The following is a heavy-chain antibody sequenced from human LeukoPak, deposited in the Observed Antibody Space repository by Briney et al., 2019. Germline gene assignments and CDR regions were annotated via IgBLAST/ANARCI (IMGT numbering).Heavy chain of an antibody. Sequence: PGGSLRLSCAASGFRFRNSWMYWVRQGPGKGPVWVSRMKTDGTRIEYADSVKGRFTISRDNAKNTLFLQMSSLRVEDTAVYYCARGADHGGSYYPDWGQGTRVTVSS. CDR3: ARGADHGGSYYPD. CDR2: MKTDGTRI. V-gene: IGHV3-74*01. J-gene: IGHJ4*02. D-gene: IGHD3-10*01. CDR1: GFRFRNSW.